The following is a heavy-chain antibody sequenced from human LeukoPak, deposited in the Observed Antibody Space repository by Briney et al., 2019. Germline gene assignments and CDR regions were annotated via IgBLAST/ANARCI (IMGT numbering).Heavy chain of an antibody. V-gene: IGHV1-46*01. J-gene: IGHJ6*04. D-gene: IGHD3-9*01. CDR2: INPNGGST. CDR3: EREGPSYYDIWTDPEPEYYYYYGMDV. CDR1: GYTFTSYY. Sequence: ASVNVSCKASGYTFTSYYMHWVRQAPGQGLEWMGIINPNGGSTSHAQKFPGRVTMTRDTSTSTAYMELSSLRSEDTAVYYCEREGPSYYDIWTDPEPEYYYYYGMDVWGKGTTVTVSS.